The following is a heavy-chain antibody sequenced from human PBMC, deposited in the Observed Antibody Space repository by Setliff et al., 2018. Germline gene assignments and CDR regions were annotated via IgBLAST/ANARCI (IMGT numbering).Heavy chain of an antibody. CDR2: IKQDGSEK. V-gene: IGHV3-7*01. Sequence: GGSLRLSCAAPGFTFSTYWMSWVRQAPGKGLEWVANIKQDGSEKYYVDSVKGRFSISRDNAKNSLYLQMNSLRAEDTAVYYCARDPHFDSWGQGTLVTVS. CDR1: GFTFSTYW. J-gene: IGHJ4*02. CDR3: ARDPHFDS.